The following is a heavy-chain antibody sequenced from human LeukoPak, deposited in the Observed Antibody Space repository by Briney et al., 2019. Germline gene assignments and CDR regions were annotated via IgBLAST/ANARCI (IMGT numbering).Heavy chain of an antibody. J-gene: IGHJ3*02. Sequence: SETLSLTCAVYGGSFSGYYWSWIRQPPGKGLEWIGEINHSGSTSYNPSLKSRVTISVDASKNQFSLKLSSVTAADTAVYYCARNGTDRAFDIWGQGTMVTVSS. CDR2: INHSGST. CDR1: GGSFSGYY. CDR3: ARNGTDRAFDI. V-gene: IGHV4-34*01. D-gene: IGHD1-1*01.